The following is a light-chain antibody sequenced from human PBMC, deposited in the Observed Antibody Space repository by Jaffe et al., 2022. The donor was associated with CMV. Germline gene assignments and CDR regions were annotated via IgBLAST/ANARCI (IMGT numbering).Light chain of an antibody. V-gene: IGLV1-47*01. J-gene: IGLJ3*02. Sequence: QSVLTQPPSASGTPGQRVTISCSGSNSNIGSNSVSWYQQVPGTAPKLLVYKNNQRPSGVPDRFSGSKSGTSASLAISGLRSEDEADYYCAAWDDSPSGSSWVFGGGTKVTVL. CDR1: NSNIGSNS. CDR3: AAWDDSPSGSSWV. CDR2: KNN.